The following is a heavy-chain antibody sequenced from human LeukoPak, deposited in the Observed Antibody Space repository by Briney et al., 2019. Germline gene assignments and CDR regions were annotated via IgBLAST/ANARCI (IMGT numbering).Heavy chain of an antibody. CDR2: ISSSSSYI. Sequence: GGSLRLSCVAYGFTFSNYWMNWVRQAPGKGLEWVSSISSSSSYIYYADSVKGRFTISRDNAKNSLYLQMNSLRAEDTAVYYCARWGVGDHWGQGTLVTVSS. D-gene: IGHD1-26*01. V-gene: IGHV3-21*01. J-gene: IGHJ4*02. CDR1: GFTFSNYW. CDR3: ARWGVGDH.